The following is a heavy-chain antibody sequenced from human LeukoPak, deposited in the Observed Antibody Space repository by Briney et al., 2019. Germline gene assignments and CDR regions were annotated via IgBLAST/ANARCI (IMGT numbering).Heavy chain of an antibody. D-gene: IGHD3-22*01. CDR2: IIPIFGTA. CDR1: GGTFSSYA. Sequence: SVKVSCKASGGTFSSYAISWVRQAPGQGLEWMGGIIPIFGTANYAQKFQGRVTITADESTSTAYMELSSLRSEDTAAYYCARRDSSGYYPENWFDPWGQGTLVTVSS. CDR3: ARRDSSGYYPENWFDP. V-gene: IGHV1-69*13. J-gene: IGHJ5*02.